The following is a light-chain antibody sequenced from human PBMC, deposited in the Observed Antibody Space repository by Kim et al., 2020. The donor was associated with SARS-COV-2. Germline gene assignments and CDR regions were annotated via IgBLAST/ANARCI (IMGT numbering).Light chain of an antibody. CDR2: DKK. J-gene: IGLJ2*01. V-gene: IGLV1-51*01. CDR1: NSKLGNDY. CDR3: ATWDSSLSAML. Sequence: ATISCSGSNSKLGNDYVSWYQQLPGTAPKLLIYDKKKRLSGIPDRFAGSKSGTSATLGITGFQTGDEADYYCATWDSSLSAMLFGGGTKLTVL.